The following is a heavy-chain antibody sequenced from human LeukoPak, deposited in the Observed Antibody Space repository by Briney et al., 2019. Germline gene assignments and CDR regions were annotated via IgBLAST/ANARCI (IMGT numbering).Heavy chain of an antibody. V-gene: IGHV3-11*04. CDR1: GFTFSDYY. CDR3: ARADSDYYGDAFDF. D-gene: IGHD3-22*01. Sequence: GGSLRLSCAASGFTFSDYYMSWIRQAPGKGLEWVSYISSSGSTIYYADSVKGRFTISRDNAKNTLFLQMNSLGAEDTAVYYCARADSDYYGDAFDFWGQGTMVTVSS. CDR2: ISSSGSTI. J-gene: IGHJ3*01.